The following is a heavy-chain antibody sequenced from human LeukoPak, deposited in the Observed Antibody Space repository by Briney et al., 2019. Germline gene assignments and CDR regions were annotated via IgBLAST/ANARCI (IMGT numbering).Heavy chain of an antibody. Sequence: SETLSLTCSVSGGSISSCYWSWIRQPPGKGLEWIGYIYYSGSTYYNPSLKSRVTISVGTSKNQFSLKLSSVTAADTAVYYCAGLSGSPHPPFVYGGQGTVVTVSS. J-gene: IGHJ4*02. CDR1: GGSISSCY. V-gene: IGHV4-59*08. CDR3: AGLSGSPHPPFVY. D-gene: IGHD1-26*01. CDR2: IYYSGST.